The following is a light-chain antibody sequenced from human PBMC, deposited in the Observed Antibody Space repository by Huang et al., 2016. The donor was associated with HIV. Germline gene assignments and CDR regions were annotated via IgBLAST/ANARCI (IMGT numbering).Light chain of an antibody. V-gene: IGKV1-33*01. CDR1: RHIYSY. CDR2: DAA. CDR3: QQYDSLPRT. J-gene: IGKJ3*01. Sequence: DIQMTQSPSSLSASIGDRVTITCRASRHIYSYLNWYQHRPGKAPKLLIYDAANLEVGVPSRFSGSGSGRNFTLIISSLQPKDFATYYCQQYDSLPRTFGPGTKV.